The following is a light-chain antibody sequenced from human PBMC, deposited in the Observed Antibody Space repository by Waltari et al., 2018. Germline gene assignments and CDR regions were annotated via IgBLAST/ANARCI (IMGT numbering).Light chain of an antibody. V-gene: IGKV3-11*01. CDR1: QSVSSY. Sequence: EIVLTQSPATLSLSPGERATLSCRASQSVSSYLAWYQQKPGQAPRLLIYDASHRATGIPARFSGSGSGTDFTLTISSLEPEDFAVYYCQQRSNWPPGGPFTFGPGTKVDIK. CDR3: QQRSNWPPGGPFT. J-gene: IGKJ3*01. CDR2: DAS.